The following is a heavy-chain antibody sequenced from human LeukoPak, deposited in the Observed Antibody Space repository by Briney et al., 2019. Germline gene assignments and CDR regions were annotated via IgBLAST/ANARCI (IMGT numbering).Heavy chain of an antibody. D-gene: IGHD3-16*02. J-gene: IGHJ4*02. CDR3: ARHRPPYYDYVWGSYRRYCFDY. Sequence: PSETLSLTCTVSGGSISSSSYYWGWIRQPPGKGLEWIGSIYYSGSTYYNPSLKSRVTISVDTSKNQFPLKLSSVTAADTAVYYCARHRPPYYDYVWGSYRRYCFDYWGQGTLVTVSS. CDR2: IYYSGST. CDR1: GGSISSSSYY. V-gene: IGHV4-39*01.